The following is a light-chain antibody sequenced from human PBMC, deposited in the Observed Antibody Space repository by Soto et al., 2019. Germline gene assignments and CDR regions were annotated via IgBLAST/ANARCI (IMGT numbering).Light chain of an antibody. CDR1: QSISSW. CDR2: KAS. CDR3: QQYDTYPYT. J-gene: IGKJ2*01. V-gene: IGKV1-5*03. Sequence: IQMTQSHSTVSASVGDRVTITCRASQSISSWLAWYQQKPGKAPKHLIYKASSLQSGVPSRFSGSGSVTEFTLTINSLQPDDFAAYYCQQYDTYPYTFGQGTKLEIK.